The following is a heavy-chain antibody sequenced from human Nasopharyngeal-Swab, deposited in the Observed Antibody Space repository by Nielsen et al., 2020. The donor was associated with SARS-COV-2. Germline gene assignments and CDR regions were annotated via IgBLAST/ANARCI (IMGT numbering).Heavy chain of an antibody. CDR2: ISGYNGDT. J-gene: IGHJ4*02. V-gene: IGHV1-18*01. D-gene: IGHD3-22*01. Sequence: WVRQAPGQGLEWMGWISGYNGDTNYAHKVKDRVTMTRDTSTSTAYLELRSLRSDDTAVYYCARELSDYDISVTDFWGQGTLVTVSS. CDR3: ARELSDYDISVTDF.